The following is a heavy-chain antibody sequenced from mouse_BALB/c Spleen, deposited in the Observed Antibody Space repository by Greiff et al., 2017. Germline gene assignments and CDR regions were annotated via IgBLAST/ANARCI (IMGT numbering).Heavy chain of an antibody. V-gene: IGHV1-15*01. Sequence: QVQLQQSGAELVRPGASVTLSCKASGYTFTDYEMHWVKHTPVHGLEWIGAIDPETGGTAYNQKFKGKATLTADKSSSTAYMELRSLTSEDSAVYYCTRSETGLYAMDYWGQGTSVTVST. D-gene: IGHD4-1*01. J-gene: IGHJ4*01. CDR2: IDPETGGT. CDR3: TRSETGLYAMDY. CDR1: GYTFTDYE.